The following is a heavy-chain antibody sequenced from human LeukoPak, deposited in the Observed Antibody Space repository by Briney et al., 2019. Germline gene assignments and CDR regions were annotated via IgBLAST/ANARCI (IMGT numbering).Heavy chain of an antibody. V-gene: IGHV1-2*02. J-gene: IGHJ3*02. Sequence: ASVKVSCKASGYTFTGYYMYWVRQAPGQGLEWMGWINPNSGGTNYVQKFQGRVTMTRDTSISTAYMELSRLRSDDTAVYYCARSRVRGAFDIWGQGTMVTVSS. CDR3: ARSRVRGAFDI. CDR2: INPNSGGT. D-gene: IGHD2-2*01. CDR1: GYTFTGYY.